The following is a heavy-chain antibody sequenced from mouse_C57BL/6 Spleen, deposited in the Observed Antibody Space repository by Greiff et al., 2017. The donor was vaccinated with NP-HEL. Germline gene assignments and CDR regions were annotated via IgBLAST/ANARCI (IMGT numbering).Heavy chain of an antibody. CDR1: GYTFPSYW. V-gene: IGHV1-7*01. Sequence: QVQLQQSGAELAKPGASVRLSCKASGYTFPSYWIPWVKQRPGRGLKWIGYINPGSGYTKSNQKFKDKATLTADKSSSTAYMQLSSLTYEDSAVYYCARFFITTVVVPFDYWGQGTTLTVSS. J-gene: IGHJ2*01. CDR3: ARFFITTVVVPFDY. D-gene: IGHD1-1*01. CDR2: INPGSGYT.